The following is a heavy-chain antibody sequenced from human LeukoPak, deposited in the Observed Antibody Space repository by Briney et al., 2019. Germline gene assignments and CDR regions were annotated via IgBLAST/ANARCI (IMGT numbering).Heavy chain of an antibody. CDR3: ARGHGYSSSWSRGGRFDY. D-gene: IGHD6-13*01. J-gene: IGHJ4*02. CDR2: IWYDGSNK. CDR1: GFTFSSYG. Sequence: GRSLRLSCAASGFTFSSYGMHWVRQAPGKGLEWVAVIWYDGSNKYHADSVKGRFTISRDNSKNTLYLQMNSLRAEDTAVYYCARGHGYSSSWSRGGRFDYWGQGTLVTVSS. V-gene: IGHV3-33*01.